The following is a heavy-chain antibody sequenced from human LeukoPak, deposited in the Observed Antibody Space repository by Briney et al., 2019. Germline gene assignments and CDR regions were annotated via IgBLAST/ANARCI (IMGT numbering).Heavy chain of an antibody. Sequence: PSETLSLTCTVSGGSITSSSYYWSWIRQPAGKGLEWIGRIYTSGSTNYNPSLKSRVTMSVDTSKNQFSLKLSSVTAADTAVYYCARVPRAGGMDVWGQGTTVTVSS. CDR1: GGSITSSSYY. J-gene: IGHJ6*02. V-gene: IGHV4-61*02. CDR2: IYTSGST. CDR3: ARVPRAGGMDV. D-gene: IGHD6-13*01.